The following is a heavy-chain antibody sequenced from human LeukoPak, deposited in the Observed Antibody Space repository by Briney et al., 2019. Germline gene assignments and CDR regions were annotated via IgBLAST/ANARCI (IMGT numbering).Heavy chain of an antibody. V-gene: IGHV3-23*01. Sequence: GASLRLSCAASGFTFSSYAMSWVRQAPGKGLEWVSAISGSGGSTYYADSVKGRFTISRDNSKNTLYLQMNSLRAEDTAVYYCAKGGGPKYYYYGMDVWGQETTVTVSS. J-gene: IGHJ6*02. CDR2: ISGSGGST. D-gene: IGHD3-16*01. CDR3: AKGGGPKYYYYGMDV. CDR1: GFTFSSYA.